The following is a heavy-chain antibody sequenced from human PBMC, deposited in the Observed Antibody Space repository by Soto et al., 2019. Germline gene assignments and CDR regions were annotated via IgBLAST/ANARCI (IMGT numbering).Heavy chain of an antibody. V-gene: IGHV1-18*01. D-gene: IGHD6-13*01. CDR3: ARDTEAGYSSSWYCDY. Sequence: QVQLVQSGAEVKKPGASVKVSCKASGYTFTSYGISWVRQAPGQGLEWMGWISAYNGNTNYAQKLQGRVTLTTDTSTSTDYRELRGVRSADTAVYYCARDTEAGYSSSWYCDYWGQGTLVTVSS. CDR2: ISAYNGNT. CDR1: GYTFTSYG. J-gene: IGHJ4*02.